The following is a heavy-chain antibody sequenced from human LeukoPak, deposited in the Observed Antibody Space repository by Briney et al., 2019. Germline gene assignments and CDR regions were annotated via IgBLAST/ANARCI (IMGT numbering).Heavy chain of an antibody. Sequence: SSETLSLTCTVSGGSISSHYWSWIRQPPGKGLEWIGYIYYSGSTNYNPSLKSRVTISVDTSKNQFSLKLSSVTAADTALYYCARTYSDIWYYYYYMDVWGKGTTVTVSS. J-gene: IGHJ6*03. CDR3: ARTYSDIWYYYYYMDV. CDR1: GGSISSHY. D-gene: IGHD3-9*01. CDR2: IYYSGST. V-gene: IGHV4-59*11.